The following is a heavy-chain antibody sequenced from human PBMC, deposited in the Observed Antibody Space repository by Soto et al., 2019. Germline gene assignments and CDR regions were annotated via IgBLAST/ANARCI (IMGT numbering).Heavy chain of an antibody. Sequence: EVQLVESGGGLVQPGGSLRLYCAASVFTFSSYAMHWVRQAPGKGLEYVSAISSNGGSTYYANSVKGRFTTSRDNSKNTRYLQMGSVRAEDMAVYYCAREVVPDYWGKGTLVTVSS. D-gene: IGHD2-2*01. J-gene: IGHJ4*02. V-gene: IGHV3-64*01. CDR2: ISSNGGST. CDR3: AREVVPDY. CDR1: VFTFSSYA.